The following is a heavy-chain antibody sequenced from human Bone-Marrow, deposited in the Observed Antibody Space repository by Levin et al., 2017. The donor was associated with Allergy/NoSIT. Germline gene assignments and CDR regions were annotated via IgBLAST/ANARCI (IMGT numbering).Heavy chain of an antibody. D-gene: IGHD3-22*01. CDR3: ARGIIPKYYDSSGSVRPFDY. Sequence: GGSLRLSCAASGFTFSSYSMNWVRQAPGKGLEWVSSISSSSSYIYYADSVKGRFTISRDNAKNSLYLQMNSLRAEDTAVYYCARGIIPKYYDSSGSVRPFDYWGQGTLVTVSS. CDR1: GFTFSSYS. J-gene: IGHJ4*02. V-gene: IGHV3-21*01. CDR2: ISSSSSYI.